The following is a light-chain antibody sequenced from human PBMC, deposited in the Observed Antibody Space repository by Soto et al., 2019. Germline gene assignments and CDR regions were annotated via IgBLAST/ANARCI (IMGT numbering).Light chain of an antibody. J-gene: IGKJ2*01. CDR1: QSVSSSSY. Sequence: EIVLTQSPGTLSLSPGERATLSCRASQSVSSSSYLAWYQQKPGQAPRLLIYGASSRATGIPDRFSGSGSGKDFPFTIRRLEPEEFAVYYCHQYGSSPSYTFGQGTKLEIK. CDR3: HQYGSSPSYT. CDR2: GAS. V-gene: IGKV3-20*01.